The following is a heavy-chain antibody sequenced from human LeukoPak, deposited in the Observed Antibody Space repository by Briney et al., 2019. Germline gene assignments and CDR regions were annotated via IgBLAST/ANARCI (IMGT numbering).Heavy chain of an antibody. CDR2: IYSRGTT. CDR1: GDSIRTNS. CDR3: ARRTSGPQLGDYVGFFFDL. V-gene: IGHV4-4*09. J-gene: IGHJ4*02. D-gene: IGHD3-10*02. Sequence: SETLSLTCTVSGDSIRTNSWIWVRQPPEKGLEWIGYIYSRGTTKYNPSLKSRGTISIDSSKNQLSLKLTSVTAADTAVYYCARRTSGPQLGDYVGFFFDLWGLGALVTVSS.